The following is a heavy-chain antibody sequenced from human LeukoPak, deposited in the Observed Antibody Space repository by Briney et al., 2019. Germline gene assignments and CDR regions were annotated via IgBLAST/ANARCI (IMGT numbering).Heavy chain of an antibody. Sequence: ASVKVSCKASGYTFTSYGISWVRQAPGQGLEWMGWISAYNGNTNYAQKLQGRVTMTTDTSTSTAYMELRSLRSDDTAVYYCARAVRGVIGYYYYYMDVWGKGTTVTVSS. J-gene: IGHJ6*03. CDR2: ISAYNGNT. V-gene: IGHV1-18*01. CDR3: ARAVRGVIGYYYYYMDV. D-gene: IGHD3-10*01. CDR1: GYTFTSYG.